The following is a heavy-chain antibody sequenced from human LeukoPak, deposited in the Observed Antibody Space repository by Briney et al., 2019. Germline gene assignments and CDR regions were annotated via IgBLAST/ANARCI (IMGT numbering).Heavy chain of an antibody. V-gene: IGHV3-21*01. CDR1: GFTFSSYS. Sequence: PGGSLRLSCAASGFTFSSYSMNWVRQAPGKGLEWVSSISSSSSYIYYADSVKGRFTISRDNAKNSLYLQMNSLRAEDTAVYYCARDMDLYYDFWSGYSADAFDIWGQGTMVTVSS. J-gene: IGHJ3*02. CDR2: ISSSSSYI. D-gene: IGHD3-3*01. CDR3: ARDMDLYYDFWSGYSADAFDI.